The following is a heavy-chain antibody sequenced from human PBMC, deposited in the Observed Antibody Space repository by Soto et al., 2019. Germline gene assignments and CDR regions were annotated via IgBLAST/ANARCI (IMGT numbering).Heavy chain of an antibody. Sequence: EVQLVESGGGLVKPGGSLRLSCAASGFTFSSYSMNWVRQAPGKGLEWVSSISSSSSYIYYADSVKGRFTIPRDNAKNPLDLPMNSLRAEGTAVYFCAEGGGQLVPGFDYWGQGTLVTVSS. V-gene: IGHV3-21*01. CDR2: ISSSSSYI. D-gene: IGHD6-6*01. J-gene: IGHJ4*02. CDR3: AEGGGQLVPGFDY. CDR1: GFTFSSYS.